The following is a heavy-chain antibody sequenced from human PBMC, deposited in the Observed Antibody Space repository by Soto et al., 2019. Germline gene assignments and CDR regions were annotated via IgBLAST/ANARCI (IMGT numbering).Heavy chain of an antibody. D-gene: IGHD6-13*01. CDR2: IIPIFGTA. V-gene: IGHV1-69*06. CDR3: ARDGMEQQLENWFDP. Sequence: QVQLVQSGTEVKKPGSSVKVSCKASGGTFSSYAISWVRQAPGQGLEWMGGIIPIFGTANYAQKFQGRVTITADKSTSTAYMELSSLRSEDTAVYYCARDGMEQQLENWFDPWGQGTLVTVSS. CDR1: GGTFSSYA. J-gene: IGHJ5*02.